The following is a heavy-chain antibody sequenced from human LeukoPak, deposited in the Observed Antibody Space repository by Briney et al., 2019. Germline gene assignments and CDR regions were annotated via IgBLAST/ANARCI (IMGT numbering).Heavy chain of an antibody. Sequence: GASVKVSCKASGGTFSSYAISWVRQAPGQGLEGMGGIIPIFGTANYAQKFQGRVTITADESTSTAYMELSSLRSEDTAVYYCARTQQLVLRSPLDPWGQGTLVTVSS. D-gene: IGHD6-13*01. V-gene: IGHV1-69*13. J-gene: IGHJ5*02. CDR3: ARTQQLVLRSPLDP. CDR2: IIPIFGTA. CDR1: GGTFSSYA.